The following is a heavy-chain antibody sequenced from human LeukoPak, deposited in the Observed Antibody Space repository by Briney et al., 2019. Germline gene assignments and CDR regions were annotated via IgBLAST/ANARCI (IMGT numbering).Heavy chain of an antibody. J-gene: IGHJ5*02. V-gene: IGHV1-18*01. CDR1: GYTFSNYG. D-gene: IGHD2-2*01. CDR3: VRIGCSSTSCYGNSVDP. Sequence: ASVKVSCKTSGYTFSNYGLNWVRQAPGQGLEWMGWISGCNGNTLYAQKFQGRVTMTTDTSTSTAYMELRSLRSDDTAVYYCVRIGCSSTSCYGNSVDPWGQGTLVTVSS. CDR2: ISGCNGNT.